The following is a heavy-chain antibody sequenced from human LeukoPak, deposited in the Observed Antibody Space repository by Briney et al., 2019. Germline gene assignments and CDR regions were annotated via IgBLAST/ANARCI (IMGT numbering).Heavy chain of an antibody. CDR2: IYYSGGT. J-gene: IGHJ4*02. CDR3: ARHVYYYGSGYFDY. D-gene: IGHD3-10*01. Sequence: SETLSLTCTVSGGSISSYYWSWIRQPPGKGLEWIGYIYYSGGTNYNPSLKSRVTISVDTSKNQFSLKLSSVTAADTAVYYCARHVYYYGSGYFDYWGQGTLVTVSS. CDR1: GGSISSYY. V-gene: IGHV4-59*08.